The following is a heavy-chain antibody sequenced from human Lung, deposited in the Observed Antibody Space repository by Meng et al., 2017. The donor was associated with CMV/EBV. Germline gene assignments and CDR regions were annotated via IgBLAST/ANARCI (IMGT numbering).Heavy chain of an antibody. D-gene: IGHD3-3*01. J-gene: IGHJ6*02. V-gene: IGHV3-30-3*01. CDR1: GFTFSSYA. Sequence: SLKISCAASGFTFSSYAMHWVRQAPGKGLEWVAVISYDGSNKYYADSVKGRFTISRDNSKNTLYLQMNSLRAEDTAVYYCARDPLSSRYYDFWSGYGGYYYYGMNVWGQGTTVTVSS. CDR3: ARDPLSSRYYDFWSGYGGYYYYGMNV. CDR2: ISYDGSNK.